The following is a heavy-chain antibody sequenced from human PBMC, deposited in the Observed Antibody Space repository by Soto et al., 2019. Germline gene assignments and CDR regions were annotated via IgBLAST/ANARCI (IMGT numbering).Heavy chain of an antibody. V-gene: IGHV1-69*06. CDR1: GGTFSSYA. D-gene: IGHD3-3*02. CDR3: ARGLANGPSRVTYYYYGMDV. Sequence: QVQLVQSGAEVKKPGSSVKVSCKASGGTFSSYAISWVRQAPGQGLEWMGGIIPIFGTANYAQKFQGRVRITADKSTSTAYMELSSLRSEDTAVYYCARGLANGPSRVTYYYYGMDVWGQGTTVTVSS. J-gene: IGHJ6*02. CDR2: IIPIFGTA.